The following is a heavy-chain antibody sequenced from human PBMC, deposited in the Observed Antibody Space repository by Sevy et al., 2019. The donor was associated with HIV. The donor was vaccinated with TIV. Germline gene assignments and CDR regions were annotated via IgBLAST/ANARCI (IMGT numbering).Heavy chain of an antibody. Sequence: SETLSLTCTVSGGSISNSDSYWSWIRQPPGKGLEWIGYIHYTGGTYYNPFLKSRVAMSVDTFEKQFSLKLSSMTEADTGVYYCASKRGYNHGPFDYWGQGTLVTVSS. CDR3: ASKRGYNHGPFDY. CDR1: GGSISNSDSY. J-gene: IGHJ4*02. V-gene: IGHV4-30-4*02. CDR2: IHYTGGT. D-gene: IGHD5-18*01.